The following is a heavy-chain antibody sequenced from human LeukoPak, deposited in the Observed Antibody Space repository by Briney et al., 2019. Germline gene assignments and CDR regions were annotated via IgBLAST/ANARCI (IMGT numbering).Heavy chain of an antibody. J-gene: IGHJ4*02. Sequence: GRSLRLSCAASGFTFSSYGMHWVRQAPGKGREGVAVIWYGGSNKYYADSVKGRFTISRDNSKNTLYLQMNSLRAEDTSVYYCARSNFKDTAMGEFDYWGQGTLVTVSS. CDR2: IWYGGSNK. D-gene: IGHD5-18*01. CDR3: ARSNFKDTAMGEFDY. V-gene: IGHV3-33*01. CDR1: GFTFSSYG.